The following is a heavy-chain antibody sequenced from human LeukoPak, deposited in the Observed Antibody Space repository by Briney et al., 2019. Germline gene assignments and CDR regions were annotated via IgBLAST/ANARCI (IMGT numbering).Heavy chain of an antibody. CDR2: ISSDGSST. J-gene: IGHJ4*02. V-gene: IGHV3-74*03. Sequence: GGSLRLSCAASGFTFRNHLMHWVRQTPGKGLVWASRISSDGSSTTYADSVKGRFTISRDNAKNTLYLQMNNLRAEDTAMYYCARDQRVTGRPDIDYWGQGTLVIVSS. D-gene: IGHD6-6*01. CDR1: GFTFRNHL. CDR3: ARDQRVTGRPDIDY.